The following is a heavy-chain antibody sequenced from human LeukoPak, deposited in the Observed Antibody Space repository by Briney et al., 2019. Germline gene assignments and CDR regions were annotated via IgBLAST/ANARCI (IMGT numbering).Heavy chain of an antibody. CDR2: TRNKANSYTT. CDR3: ARLLGVGALWAGLFDYYYMDV. D-gene: IGHD1-26*01. Sequence: PGGSLRLSCAASGFTFSDHYMDWVRQAPGKGLEWVGRTRNKANSYTTEYAASVKGRFTISRDDSKNSLYLQMNSLKTEDTAVYYCARLLGVGALWAGLFDYYYMDVWGKGTTVTVSS. V-gene: IGHV3-72*01. J-gene: IGHJ6*03. CDR1: GFTFSDHY.